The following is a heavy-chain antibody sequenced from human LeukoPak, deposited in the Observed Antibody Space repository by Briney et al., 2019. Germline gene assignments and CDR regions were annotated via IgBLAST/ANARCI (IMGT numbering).Heavy chain of an antibody. V-gene: IGHV3-48*02. J-gene: IGHJ4*02. Sequence: GGSLRLSCAPSGFSFTDYPMNWVRQAPGKGLEWVSNIRTSAEGANYAYYADSVKGRVTISRDDAKNTLYLHMNSLRDDDTAVYYCASDQRYAFDYWGQGILVTVSS. CDR2: IRTSAEGANYA. CDR1: GFSFTDYP. D-gene: IGHD3-9*01. CDR3: ASDQRYAFDY.